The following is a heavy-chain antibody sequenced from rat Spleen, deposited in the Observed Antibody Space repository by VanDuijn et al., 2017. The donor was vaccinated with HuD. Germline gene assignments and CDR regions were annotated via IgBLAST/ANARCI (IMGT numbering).Heavy chain of an antibody. CDR1: GFTFSDYY. Sequence: EVQLVESGGGLVQPGRSLKLSCAASGFTFSDYYMAWVRQAPTKGLEWVASISYDGVGTYYRDSVRGRFTISRDDAKSTLSLQMDSLRSEDTATYYCARRHYGYTDYFDYWGQGVMVTVSS. J-gene: IGHJ2*01. D-gene: IGHD1-9*01. V-gene: IGHV5-20*01. CDR2: ISYDGVGT. CDR3: ARRHYGYTDYFDY.